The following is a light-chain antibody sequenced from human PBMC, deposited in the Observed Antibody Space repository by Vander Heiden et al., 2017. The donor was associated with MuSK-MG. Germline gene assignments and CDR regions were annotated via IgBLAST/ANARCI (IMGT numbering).Light chain of an antibody. Sequence: EKVMTQSPATLSVSPGERATLSCRASQSVGTSLAWYQQKPGQPPRLLIQGASTRAAGFPARFSGSGSETDFTLTISSLQSDDSAVYYCRQYKTWPWTFGQGTKVEIK. CDR2: GAS. CDR1: QSVGTS. J-gene: IGKJ1*01. CDR3: RQYKTWPWT. V-gene: IGKV3-15*01.